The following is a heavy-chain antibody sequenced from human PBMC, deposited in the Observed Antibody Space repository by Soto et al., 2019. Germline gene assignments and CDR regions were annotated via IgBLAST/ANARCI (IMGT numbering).Heavy chain of an antibody. CDR1: GFTFSSYG. Sequence: QVQLVESGGGVVQPGRSLRLSCAASGFTFSSYGMHWVRQAPGKGLEWVAVISYDGSNKYYADSVKGRFTISRDNSKNTLYLQMNSLRAEDTAVYYCAKERTVTTPYYYGMDVW. V-gene: IGHV3-30*18. CDR3: AKERTVTTPYYYGMDV. J-gene: IGHJ6*01. CDR2: ISYDGSNK. D-gene: IGHD4-17*01.